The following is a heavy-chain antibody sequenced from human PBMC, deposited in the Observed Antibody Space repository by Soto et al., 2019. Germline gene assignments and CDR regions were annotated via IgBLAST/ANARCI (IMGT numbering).Heavy chain of an antibody. Sequence: GESLKISCKGSGYSFTSYWIGWVRQMPGKGLEWMGIIYPGDSDTRYSPSFQGQVTISADKSISTAYLQWSSLKASDTAMYYCARYRDHSSGWYANWFDPWGQGTLVTVSS. V-gene: IGHV5-51*01. CDR1: GYSFTSYW. CDR3: ARYRDHSSGWYANWFDP. CDR2: IYPGDSDT. D-gene: IGHD6-19*01. J-gene: IGHJ5*02.